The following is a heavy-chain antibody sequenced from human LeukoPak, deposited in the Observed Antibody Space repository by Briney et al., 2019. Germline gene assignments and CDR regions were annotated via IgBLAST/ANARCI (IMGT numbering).Heavy chain of an antibody. D-gene: IGHD2-15*01. J-gene: IGHJ4*02. CDR1: GGTFSSYA. CDR2: IIPIFGTA. V-gene: IGHV1-69*05. CDR3: ARDCSGGSCYFDY. Sequence: SVKVSCEASGGTFSSYAISWVRQAPGQGLEWMGGIIPIFGTANYAQKLQGRVTMTTDTSTSTAYMELRSLRSDDTAVYYCARDCSGGSCYFDYWGQGTLVTVSS.